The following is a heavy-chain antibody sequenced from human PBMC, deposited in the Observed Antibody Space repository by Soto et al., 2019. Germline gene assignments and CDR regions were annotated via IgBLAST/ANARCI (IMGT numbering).Heavy chain of an antibody. J-gene: IGHJ4*02. CDR1: GDTLTELS. CDR3: ATDPVLRFLEWSY. V-gene: IGHV1-24*01. D-gene: IGHD3-3*01. Sequence: ASLKVSCKISGDTLTELSMHCVRHAPGKGLEWMGCFDPEDGETIYAQKFQGRVTMTEDTSTDTAYMELSSLRSEDTAVYYCATDPVLRFLEWSYWGQGTLVTVS. CDR2: FDPEDGET.